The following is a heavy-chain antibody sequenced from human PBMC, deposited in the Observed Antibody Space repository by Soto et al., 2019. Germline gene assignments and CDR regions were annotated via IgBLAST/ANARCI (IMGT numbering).Heavy chain of an antibody. CDR3: ARDLGEDSYDSSGYQHFDY. Sequence: QVQLVQSGAEVKKPGASVKVSCKASGYTFTSYGISWVRQAPGQGLEWMGWISAYNGNTNYAQKLQARVTMTTDTSTSPAYMELRSLRSDDTAVYYCARDLGEDSYDSSGYQHFDYWGQVTLVTVSS. CDR2: ISAYNGNT. D-gene: IGHD3-22*01. CDR1: GYTFTSYG. V-gene: IGHV1-18*01. J-gene: IGHJ4*02.